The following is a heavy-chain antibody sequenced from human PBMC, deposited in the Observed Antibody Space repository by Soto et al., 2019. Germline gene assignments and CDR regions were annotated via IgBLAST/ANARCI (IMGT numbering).Heavy chain of an antibody. D-gene: IGHD2-15*01. J-gene: IGHJ3*02. CDR2: FDPEDGET. V-gene: IGHV1-24*01. CDR3: ASGGYCSGGSCYSHAFDI. CDR1: GYTITELS. Sequence: ASVKVSCKVSGYTITELSMHWVRQAHGKGLEWMGGFDPEDGETIYAQKFQGRVTMTEDTSTDTAYMELSSLRSEDTAVYYCASGGYCSGGSCYSHAFDIWGQGTMVTVSS.